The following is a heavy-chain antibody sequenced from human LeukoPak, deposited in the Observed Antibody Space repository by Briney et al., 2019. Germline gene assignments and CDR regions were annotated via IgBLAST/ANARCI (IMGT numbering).Heavy chain of an antibody. J-gene: IGHJ1*01. Sequence: PGGSLRLSCAASGFTVSSNYMSWVRQAPGKGLEWVSVIYSGGSTYYADSVKGRFTISRDNSKNTLYLQMNSLRAEDTAVYYCARAHGSGWYVYFQHWGQGTLVTVSS. V-gene: IGHV3-53*01. D-gene: IGHD6-19*01. CDR3: ARAHGSGWYVYFQH. CDR2: IYSGGST. CDR1: GFTVSSNY.